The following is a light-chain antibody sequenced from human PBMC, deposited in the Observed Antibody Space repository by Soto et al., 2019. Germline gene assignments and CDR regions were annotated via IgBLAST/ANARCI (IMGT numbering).Light chain of an antibody. CDR1: SSDVGGYNY. V-gene: IGLV2-14*03. J-gene: IGLJ3*02. Sequence: QSALTQPASVSGSPGQSITIFCTGTSSDVGGYNYVSWYQQRPGKPPKLMIYAVTNRPSGVSNRFSGSKSGSTASLTISGLQAEDEGDYYCSSYTNRNTVVFGGGTQLTVL. CDR3: SSYTNRNTVV. CDR2: AVT.